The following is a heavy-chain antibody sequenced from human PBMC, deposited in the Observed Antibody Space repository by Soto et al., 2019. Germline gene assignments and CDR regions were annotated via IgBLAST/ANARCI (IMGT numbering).Heavy chain of an antibody. CDR1: GGSISSGGYY. D-gene: IGHD3-22*01. V-gene: IGHV4-31*03. J-gene: IGHJ4*02. Sequence: KPSETLSLTCTVSGGSISSGGYYWSWIRQHPGKGLEWTGYIYYSGSTYYNPSLKSRVTISVDTSKNQFSLKLSSVTAADTAVYYCAGTDYYDSSGYEFDYWGQGTLVTVSS. CDR3: AGTDYYDSSGYEFDY. CDR2: IYYSGST.